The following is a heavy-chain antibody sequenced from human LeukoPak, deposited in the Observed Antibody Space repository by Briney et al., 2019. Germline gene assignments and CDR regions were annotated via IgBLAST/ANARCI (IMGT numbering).Heavy chain of an antibody. V-gene: IGHV4-59*08. D-gene: IGHD3-22*01. CDR3: ARGGSYYYDPDGMDV. Sequence: SETLSLTCTVSGGSISSCYWSWIRQPPGEGLEWIGYIYYSGSTNYNPSLKSRVTISVDTSKNQYSLKLSSVTAADTAVYYCARGGSYYYDPDGMDVWGQGTTVTVSS. J-gene: IGHJ6*02. CDR2: IYYSGST. CDR1: GGSISSCY.